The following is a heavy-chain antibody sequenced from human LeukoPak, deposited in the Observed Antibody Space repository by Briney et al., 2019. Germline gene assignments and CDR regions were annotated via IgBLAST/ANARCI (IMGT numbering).Heavy chain of an antibody. J-gene: IGHJ3*02. CDR2: IKQGGSEK. CDR3: ARGQWLSNDAFDI. Sequence: GGSLRLSCAASGFTFSSYWMSWVRQAPGKGLEWVANIKQGGSEKYYVDSVKGRFTISRDNAKNSLYLQMNSLRAEDTAVYYCARGQWLSNDAFDIWGQGTVVTVSS. D-gene: IGHD6-19*01. V-gene: IGHV3-7*01. CDR1: GFTFSSYW.